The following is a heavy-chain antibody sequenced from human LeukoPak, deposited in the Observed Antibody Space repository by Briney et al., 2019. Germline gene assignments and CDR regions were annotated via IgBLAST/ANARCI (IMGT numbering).Heavy chain of an antibody. CDR2: IYYSGST. D-gene: IGHD5-18*01. V-gene: IGHV4-30-4*01. CDR1: GGSISSGDYY. CDR3: ARPRPGYTDAFDI. Sequence: SETLSLTCTVSGGSISSGDYYWSWIRQPPGKGLEWIGYIYYSGSTYYNPSLKSRVTISVDTSKNQFSLKLSSVTAVDTAVYYCARPRPGYTDAFDIWGQGTMVTVSS. J-gene: IGHJ3*02.